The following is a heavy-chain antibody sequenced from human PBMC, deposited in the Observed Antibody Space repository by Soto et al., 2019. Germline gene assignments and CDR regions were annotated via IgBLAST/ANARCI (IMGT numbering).Heavy chain of an antibody. Sequence: SETLSLTCTVSGGSISSGGYYWSWIRQPPGKGLEWIGEINHSGSTNYNPSLKSRVTISVDTSKNQFSLKLSSVTAADTAVYYCARGLVVVPAAKTIFDYWGQGTLVTVSS. D-gene: IGHD2-2*01. V-gene: IGHV4-39*07. CDR2: INHSGST. CDR1: GGSISSGGYY. J-gene: IGHJ4*02. CDR3: ARGLVVVPAAKTIFDY.